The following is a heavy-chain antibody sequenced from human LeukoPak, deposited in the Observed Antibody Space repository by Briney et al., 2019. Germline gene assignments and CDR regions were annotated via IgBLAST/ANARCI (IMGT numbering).Heavy chain of an antibody. Sequence: PGGPLRLSCAASGFTFSSYSMNWVRQAPGKGLEWVSSISSSSSYIYYADSVKGRFTISRDNAKNSLYLQMNSLRAEDTAVYYCARVIVGATAAFDIWGQGTMVTVSS. J-gene: IGHJ3*02. V-gene: IGHV3-21*01. D-gene: IGHD1-26*01. CDR3: ARVIVGATAAFDI. CDR2: ISSSSSYI. CDR1: GFTFSSYS.